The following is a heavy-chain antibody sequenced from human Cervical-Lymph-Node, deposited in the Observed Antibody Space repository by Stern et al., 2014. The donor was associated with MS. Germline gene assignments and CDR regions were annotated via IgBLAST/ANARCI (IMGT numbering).Heavy chain of an antibody. CDR3: ARWGDGDASLDY. V-gene: IGHV5-51*01. CDR1: GYDFNTYW. Sequence: QLVQSGAEVKKPGDSLRISCKGSGYDFNTYWIAWVRQMPGKGLEWMGMIYPRDSDTRYSPSFQGQVTISADKSIRTAYLQWRSLKASDTALYFCARWGDGDASLDYWGQGALVTVSS. J-gene: IGHJ4*02. D-gene: IGHD4-17*01. CDR2: IYPRDSDT.